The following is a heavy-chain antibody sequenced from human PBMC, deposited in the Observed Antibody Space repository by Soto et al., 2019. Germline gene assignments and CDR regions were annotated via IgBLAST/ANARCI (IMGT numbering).Heavy chain of an antibody. CDR3: ARSIAAAGPTPKFDW. CDR2: INPSGGST. J-gene: IGHJ4*02. CDR1: RYTFTSYY. D-gene: IGHD6-13*01. V-gene: IGHV1-46*01. Sequence: GPSVKDSIQASRYTFTSYYMHWVRQAPGQGLEWMGIINPSGGSTSYAQKFQGRVTMTRDTSTSTVYMELSSLRSEDTAVYYCARSIAAAGPTPKFDWWGQGTLVTVSS.